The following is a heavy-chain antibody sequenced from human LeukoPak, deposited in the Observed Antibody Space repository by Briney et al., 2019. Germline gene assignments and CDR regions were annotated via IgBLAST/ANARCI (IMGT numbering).Heavy chain of an antibody. CDR2: MNPNSGNT. CDR3: ARAPRITMVRGVIYWFDP. J-gene: IGHJ5*02. V-gene: IGHV1-8*03. D-gene: IGHD3-10*01. Sequence: GASVKVSCKASGYTFTSYDINWVRQATGQGLEWMGWMNPNSGNTGYAQKFQGRVTITRNTSISTAYMELSSLRSEDTAVYYCARAPRITMVRGVIYWFDPWGQGTLVTVS. CDR1: GYTFTSYD.